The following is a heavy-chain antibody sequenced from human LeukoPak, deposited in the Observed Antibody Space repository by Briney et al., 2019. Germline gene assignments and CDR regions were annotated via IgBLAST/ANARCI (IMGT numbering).Heavy chain of an antibody. J-gene: IGHJ5*02. Sequence: ASVKVSCKASGYTFTGYHIHWVRQAPGQGLEWMGWISAYNGNTNYAQKLQGRVTMTTDTSTSTAYMELRSLRSDDTAVYYCARNPDTRSVILRYFDWSLNWFDPWGQGTLVTVSS. CDR3: ARNPDTRSVILRYFDWSLNWFDP. CDR2: ISAYNGNT. V-gene: IGHV1-18*04. CDR1: GYTFTGYH. D-gene: IGHD3-9*01.